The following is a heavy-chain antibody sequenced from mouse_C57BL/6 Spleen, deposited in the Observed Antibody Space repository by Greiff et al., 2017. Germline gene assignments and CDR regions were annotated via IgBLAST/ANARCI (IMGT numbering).Heavy chain of an antibody. CDR2: IDPSDSYT. CDR1: GYTFTSYW. D-gene: IGHD6-2*01. Sequence: QVQLQQPGAELVMPGASVKLSCKASGYTFTSYWMHWVKQRPGQGLEWIGEIDPSDSYTNYNQKFKGKSTLTVDKSSSTAYMQLSSLTSEDSAVYYCARSSLYAMDNWGQRTSVTVSS. V-gene: IGHV1-69*01. CDR3: ARSSLYAMDN. J-gene: IGHJ4*01.